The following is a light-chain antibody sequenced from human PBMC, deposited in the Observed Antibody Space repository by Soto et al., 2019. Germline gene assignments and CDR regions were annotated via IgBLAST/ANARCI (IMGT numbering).Light chain of an antibody. CDR3: ASYAGSRTYV. J-gene: IGLJ1*01. CDR2: DVN. V-gene: IGLV2-14*01. CDR1: RSDVGAYNY. Sequence: QSVLTQPASVSGSPGQSITISCTGTRSDVGAYNYVSWYQRHPGKGPKLLIYDVNSRPSGVSPRFSGSKSASTASLTISGLQAEDEGDYYCASYAGSRTYVFGSGTKLTVL.